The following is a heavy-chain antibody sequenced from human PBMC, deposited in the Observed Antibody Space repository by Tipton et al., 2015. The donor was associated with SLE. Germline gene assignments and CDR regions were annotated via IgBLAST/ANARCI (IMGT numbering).Heavy chain of an antibody. V-gene: IGHV3-23*01. J-gene: IGHJ4*02. CDR3: AKGRTYLDS. CDR1: GFSFSNYA. Sequence: GSLRLSCPASGFSFSNYAMNWVRQAPGKGLVWVSGISGSGGTTNYADSVKGRFTISRDNSNNTLYLQMNSLRAEDTAVYYCAKGRTYLDSWGQGTLVTVSS. CDR2: ISGSGGTT.